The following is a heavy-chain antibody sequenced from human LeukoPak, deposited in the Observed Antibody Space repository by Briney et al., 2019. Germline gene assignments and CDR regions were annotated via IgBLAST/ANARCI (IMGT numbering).Heavy chain of an antibody. CDR2: IIPIFGTA. V-gene: IGHV1-69*13. D-gene: IGHD3-22*01. CDR1: GGTFSSYA. Sequence: SVKVSCKASGGTFSSYAISWVRQAPGQGLEWMGGIIPIFGTANYAQKFQGRVTITADESTSTAYMELSSLRSEDTAVYYCARDLGAAYYYDSSGSNDAFDIWGQGTMVTVSS. CDR3: ARDLGAAYYYDSSGSNDAFDI. J-gene: IGHJ3*02.